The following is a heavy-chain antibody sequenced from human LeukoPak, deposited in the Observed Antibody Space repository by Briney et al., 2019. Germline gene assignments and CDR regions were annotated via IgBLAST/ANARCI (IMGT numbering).Heavy chain of an antibody. D-gene: IGHD6-19*01. CDR1: GGSISTYY. Sequence: KPSETLSLTCTVSGGSISTYYWNWIRQPPGKGLERVGYVYHSGSTSYNPSLSSPVTISVDVSKNQFSLKVTSVTAADTAVYYCARGVQQWPYYLDYWGQGTLVTVSS. V-gene: IGHV4-59*01. CDR2: VYHSGST. CDR3: ARGVQQWPYYLDY. J-gene: IGHJ4*02.